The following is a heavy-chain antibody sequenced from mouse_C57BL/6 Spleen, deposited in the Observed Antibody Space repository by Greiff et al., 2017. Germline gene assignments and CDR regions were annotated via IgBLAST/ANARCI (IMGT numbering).Heavy chain of an antibody. J-gene: IGHJ1*03. D-gene: IGHD1-1*01. CDR2: INPNNGGT. CDR3: ARAYYGSSYWYFDV. Sequence: EVQLQQSGPELVKPGASVKIPCKASGYTFTDYNMDWVQQSHGKSLEWIGDINPNNGGTIYNQKFKGKATLTVDKSSSTAYMELRSLTSEDTAVYYCARAYYGSSYWYFDVWGTGTTVTVSS. V-gene: IGHV1-18*01. CDR1: GYTFTDYN.